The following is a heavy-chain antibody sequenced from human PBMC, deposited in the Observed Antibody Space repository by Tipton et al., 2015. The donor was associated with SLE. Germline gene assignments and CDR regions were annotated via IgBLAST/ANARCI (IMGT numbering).Heavy chain of an antibody. D-gene: IGHD3-22*01. Sequence: TLSLTCTVSGDSISRYYWSWIRQPPGKGPEWIGTIYYSGSTYYYPSLKSRITISVDTSKNQFSLEVRSVTAADTAVYYCARGTYHYDGGGSRIRNYFDSWGQGTLVSVSS. CDR3: ARGTYHYDGGGSRIRNYFDS. V-gene: IGHV4-59*12. J-gene: IGHJ4*02. CDR1: GDSISRYY. CDR2: IYYSGST.